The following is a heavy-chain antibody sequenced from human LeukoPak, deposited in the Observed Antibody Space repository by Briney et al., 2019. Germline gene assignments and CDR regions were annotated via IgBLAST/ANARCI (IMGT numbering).Heavy chain of an antibody. J-gene: IGHJ4*02. V-gene: IGHV1-46*01. CDR2: INPSGGST. CDR1: GYTFTSYY. Sequence: ASVKVSCKASGYTFTSYYMHWVRQAPGQGLEWREIINPSGGSTSYAQKFQGRVTMTRDMSTSTVYMELSSVRSEDTAVYYCARTGFWRCKGDYGGQGTLVTVSS. CDR3: ARTGFWRCKGDY. D-gene: IGHD3-3*01.